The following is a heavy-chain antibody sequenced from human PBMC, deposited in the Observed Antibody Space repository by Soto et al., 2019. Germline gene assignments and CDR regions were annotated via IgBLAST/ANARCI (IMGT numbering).Heavy chain of an antibody. V-gene: IGHV1-69*01. D-gene: IGHD2-2*01. CDR3: ARSQGSSTSLEIYYYYYYGMDV. CDR1: GGTFSSYA. Sequence: QVQLVQSGAEVKKPGSSVKVSCKASGGTFSSYAISWVRQAPGQGLGWMGGIIPIPGTANYAQKFQGRVTITADESTGTAYMELSSLRSEDTAVYYCARSQGSSTSLEIYYYYYYGMDVWGQGTTVTVSS. CDR2: IIPIPGTA. J-gene: IGHJ6*02.